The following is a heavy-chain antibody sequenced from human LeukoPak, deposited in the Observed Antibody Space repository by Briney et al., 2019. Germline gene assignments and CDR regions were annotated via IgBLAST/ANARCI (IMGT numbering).Heavy chain of an antibody. J-gene: IGHJ6*02. Sequence: GGSLRPSCAASGFTVSSNYMSWVRQAPGKGLEWVSVIYSGGSTYYADSVKGRFTISRDNSKNTLYLQMNSLRAEDTAVYYCARDHEGGVPGDCSTCPPDYGMDVWGQGTTVTVSS. CDR2: IYSGGST. CDR1: GFTVSSNY. CDR3: ARDHEGGVPGDCSTCPPDYGMDV. D-gene: IGHD2-21*02. V-gene: IGHV3-53*01.